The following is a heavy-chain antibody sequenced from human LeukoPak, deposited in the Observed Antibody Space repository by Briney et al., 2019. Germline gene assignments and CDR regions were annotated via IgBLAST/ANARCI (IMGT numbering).Heavy chain of an antibody. Sequence: NPSQTLSLTCTVSGGSISSGGYYWSWIRQHPGKGLEWIGYIYYSGSTYYNPSLKSRVTISVDTSKNQFSLKLSSVTAADTAVYYCARAPYSNYGIDYWGQGTLVTVSS. CDR2: IYYSGST. CDR3: ARAPYSNYGIDY. J-gene: IGHJ4*02. D-gene: IGHD4-11*01. V-gene: IGHV4-31*03. CDR1: GGSISSGGYY.